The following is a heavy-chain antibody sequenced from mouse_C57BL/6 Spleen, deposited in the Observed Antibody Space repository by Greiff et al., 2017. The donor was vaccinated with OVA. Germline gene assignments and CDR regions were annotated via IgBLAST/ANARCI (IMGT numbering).Heavy chain of an antibody. Sequence: EVQGVESGPVLVKPGASVKMSCKASGYTFTDYYMNWVKQSHGKSLEWIGVINPYNGGTSYNQKFKGKATLTVDKSSSTAYMELNSLTSEDSAVYYCARWNYSNYVGDYWGQGTTLTVSS. D-gene: IGHD2-5*01. V-gene: IGHV1-19*01. CDR1: GYTFTDYY. CDR2: INPYNGGT. J-gene: IGHJ2*01. CDR3: ARWNYSNYVGDY.